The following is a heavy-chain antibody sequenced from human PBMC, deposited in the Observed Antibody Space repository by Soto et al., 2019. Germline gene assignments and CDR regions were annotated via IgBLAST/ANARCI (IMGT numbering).Heavy chain of an antibody. CDR1: GGSVSGYD. Sequence: PXATLSLTFAVYGGSVSGYDWSWIRQPPGKGLEWIGEINHSGSTNYNPSLKSRVTISVDTSKNQFSLKLSSVTAADTAVYYCARGGYDFWSGYPLYGMDVWGQGTTVTVSS. D-gene: IGHD3-3*01. V-gene: IGHV4-34*01. CDR3: ARGGYDFWSGYPLYGMDV. CDR2: INHSGST. J-gene: IGHJ6*02.